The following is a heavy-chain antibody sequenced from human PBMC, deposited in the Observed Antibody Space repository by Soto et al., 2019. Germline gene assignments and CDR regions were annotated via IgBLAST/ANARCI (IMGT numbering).Heavy chain of an antibody. V-gene: IGHV3-23*01. CDR1: GFTCSSYA. J-gene: IGHJ4*02. CDR2: ISGSGGST. CDR3: AKDSDRDFWSGYYSYFDY. D-gene: IGHD3-3*01. Sequence: GGSLRLSCSASGFTCSSYAMSWVRQAPGKGLEWVSAISGSGGSTYYADSAKGRFTISRDNSKNTLYLQMNSLRAEDTAVYYCAKDSDRDFWSGYYSYFDYWGQGTLVTVSS.